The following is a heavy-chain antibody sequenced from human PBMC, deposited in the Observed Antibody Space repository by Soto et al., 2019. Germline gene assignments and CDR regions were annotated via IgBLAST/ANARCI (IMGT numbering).Heavy chain of an antibody. Sequence: SGPTLVNPTQTLTLTCSFSGFSLSTNGVAVGWIRQPPGKALEWLALIYWDDDKRYNPSLKSRLTISKDTSRSQVVLTMTNMDPVDSATYYCALIKDCSRTDCYLASFDPWGQGTLVTVSS. CDR1: GFSLSTNGVA. D-gene: IGHD2-2*01. V-gene: IGHV2-5*02. CDR3: ALIKDCSRTDCYLASFDP. CDR2: IYWDDDK. J-gene: IGHJ5*02.